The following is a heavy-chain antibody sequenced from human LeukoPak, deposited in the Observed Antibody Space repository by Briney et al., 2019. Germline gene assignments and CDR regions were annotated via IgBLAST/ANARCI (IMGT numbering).Heavy chain of an antibody. Sequence: ASVKVSCKASGYTFTIYGISWVRQAPGQGLEWMGWISAYNGNTNYAQKLQGRVTMTTDTSTSTAYMELRSLRSDDTAVYYCARDKTPKRITMVRGVTPNWFDPWGQGTLVTVSS. CDR2: ISAYNGNT. D-gene: IGHD3-10*01. CDR1: GYTFTIYG. V-gene: IGHV1-18*01. J-gene: IGHJ5*02. CDR3: ARDKTPKRITMVRGVTPNWFDP.